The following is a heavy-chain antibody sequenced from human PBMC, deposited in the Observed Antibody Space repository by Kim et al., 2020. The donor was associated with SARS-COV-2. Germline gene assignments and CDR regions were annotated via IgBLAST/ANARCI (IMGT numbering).Heavy chain of an antibody. J-gene: IGHJ4*02. CDR3: ARDRGGLYYDSSGYPY. D-gene: IGHD3-22*01. Sequence: GGSLRLSCAASGFTFSSYSMNWVRQAPGKGLEWVSYISSSSSTIYYADPVKGRFTISRDNAKNSQYLQMNSLRDEDTAVYYCARDRGGLYYDSSGYPYWGQGTLVTVSS. CDR1: GFTFSSYS. CDR2: ISSSSSTI. V-gene: IGHV3-48*02.